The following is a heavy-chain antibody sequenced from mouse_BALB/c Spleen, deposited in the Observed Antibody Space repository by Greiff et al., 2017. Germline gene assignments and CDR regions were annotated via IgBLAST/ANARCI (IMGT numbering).Heavy chain of an antibody. J-gene: IGHJ2*01. Sequence: EVQLQESGGGLVQPGGSMKLSCVASGFTFSNYWMNWVRQSPEKGLEWVAEIRLKSNNYATHYAESVKGRFTISRDDSKSSVYLQMNNLRAEDTGIYYCTRNYYGSSYGYWGQGTTLTVSS. CDR1: GFTFSNYW. CDR2: IRLKSNNYAT. D-gene: IGHD1-1*01. V-gene: IGHV6-6*02. CDR3: TRNYYGSSYGY.